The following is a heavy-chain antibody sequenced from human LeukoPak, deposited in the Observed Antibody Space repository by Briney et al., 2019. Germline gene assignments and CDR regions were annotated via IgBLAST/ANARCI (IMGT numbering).Heavy chain of an antibody. CDR3: ARVSGAAAGFSDY. J-gene: IGHJ4*02. D-gene: IGHD6-13*01. CDR1: GPSISDYY. V-gene: IGHV4-59*01. Sequence: PSETLSLTCSVSGPSISDYYWNWIRQPPGKGLEWIAHLSNSGFTNCDPSLKSRVTISVDTSKNQFSLNLSSVTAADTAVYYCARVSGAAAGFSDYWSQGTLVTVSS. CDR2: LSNSGFT.